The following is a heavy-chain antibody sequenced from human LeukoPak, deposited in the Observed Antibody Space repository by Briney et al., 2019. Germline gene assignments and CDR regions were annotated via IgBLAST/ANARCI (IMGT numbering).Heavy chain of an antibody. Sequence: PGASLLISCKGSGYSFTSYWISWVRQMPGKGLEWMGRIDPSDSYTNYSPSFQGHVTISADKSISTAYLQWSSLKASDTAMYYCARPGGTIRKIDDAFDIWGQGTMVTVSS. J-gene: IGHJ3*02. CDR3: ARPGGTIRKIDDAFDI. D-gene: IGHD3-3*02. V-gene: IGHV5-10-1*01. CDR2: IDPSDSYT. CDR1: GYSFTSYW.